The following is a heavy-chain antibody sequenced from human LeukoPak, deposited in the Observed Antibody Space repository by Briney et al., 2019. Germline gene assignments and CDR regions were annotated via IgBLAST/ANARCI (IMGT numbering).Heavy chain of an antibody. CDR1: GASLTNPTYF. CDR3: ARFRSGGWYYFDS. V-gene: IGHV4-61*01. D-gene: IGHD6-19*01. CDR2: LYASGSV. Sequence: PSETLSLTCSVSGASLTNPTYFQWSWIRRPPGKGLEVIGSLYASGSVKLNPSLESRLSMSLDPSTSQFFLKLSSVTAEDSALYYCARFRSGGWYYFDSWGQGTLVTVSS. J-gene: IGHJ4*02.